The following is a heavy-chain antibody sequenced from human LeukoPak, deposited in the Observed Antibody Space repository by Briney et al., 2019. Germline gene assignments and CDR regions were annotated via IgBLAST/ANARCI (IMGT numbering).Heavy chain of an antibody. CDR1: GFTVTNNY. CDR3: AASIAIPKYYYYGMDV. J-gene: IGHJ6*02. V-gene: IGHV3-23*01. D-gene: IGHD6-6*01. CDR2: ISGSGGST. Sequence: GGSLRLSCAASGFTVTNNYMCWVRQAPGKGLEWVSAISGSGGSTYYADSVKGRFTISRDNSKNTLYLQMNSLRAEDTAVYYCAASIAIPKYYYYGMDVWGQGTTVTVSS.